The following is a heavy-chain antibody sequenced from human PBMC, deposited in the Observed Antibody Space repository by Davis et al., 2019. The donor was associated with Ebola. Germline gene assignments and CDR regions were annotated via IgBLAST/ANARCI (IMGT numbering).Heavy chain of an antibody. Sequence: AASVKVSCKASGYTFTSYYMHWVRQAPGQGLEWMGIINPSGGSTSYAQKFQGRVTMTRDTSTSTVYMELRSLRSDDTAVYYCAREAIAVAEFSWFDPWGQGTLVTVSS. J-gene: IGHJ5*02. D-gene: IGHD6-19*01. CDR2: INPSGGST. CDR3: AREAIAVAEFSWFDP. CDR1: GYTFTSYY. V-gene: IGHV1-46*01.